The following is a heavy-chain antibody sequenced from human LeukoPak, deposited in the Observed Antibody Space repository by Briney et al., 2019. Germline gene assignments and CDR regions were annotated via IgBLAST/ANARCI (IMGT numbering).Heavy chain of an antibody. J-gene: IGHJ6*02. V-gene: IGHV4-34*01. Sequence: SETLSLTCAVYGGSFSGYYWSWIRQPPGKGLEWIGEINHSGSTNYNPSLKSRVTISVDTSKNQFSLKLSSVTAADTAVYYCARGGHYYDSSGYPGAYGMDVWGQGTTVTVSS. CDR1: GGSFSGYY. D-gene: IGHD3-22*01. CDR2: INHSGST. CDR3: ARGGHYYDSSGYPGAYGMDV.